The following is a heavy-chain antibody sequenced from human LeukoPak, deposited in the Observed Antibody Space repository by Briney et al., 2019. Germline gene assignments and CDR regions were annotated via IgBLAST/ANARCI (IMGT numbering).Heavy chain of an antibody. D-gene: IGHD3-3*01. CDR2: INHSGST. CDR1: GGSFSGYY. J-gene: IGHJ5*02. V-gene: IGHV4-34*01. Sequence: KPSGTLSLTCAVYGGSFSGYYWSWIRQPPGKGLEWIGEINHSGSTNYNPSLKSRVTISVDTSKNQFSLKLSSVTAADTAVYYCARAALYYDFWSGYRAHWFDPWGQGTLVTVSS. CDR3: ARAALYYDFWSGYRAHWFDP.